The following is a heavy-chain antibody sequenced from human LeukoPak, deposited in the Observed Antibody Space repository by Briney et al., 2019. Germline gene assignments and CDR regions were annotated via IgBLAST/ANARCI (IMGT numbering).Heavy chain of an antibody. CDR2: ISGSGNKT. CDR1: GFTFSHFA. D-gene: IGHD3-10*01. Sequence: GGSLRLSCAASGFTFSHFATSWVRQAPGKGLQWVSTISGSGNKTYDADSVKGRFTISRDNSKNTLYLQMTGLRAEDTAVYCAKLKRVGIAPFDDWGQGILVTVSS. CDR3: AKLKRVGIAPFDD. J-gene: IGHJ4*02. V-gene: IGHV3-23*01.